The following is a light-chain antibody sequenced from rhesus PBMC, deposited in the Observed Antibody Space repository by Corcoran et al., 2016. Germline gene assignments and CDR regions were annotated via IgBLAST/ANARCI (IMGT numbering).Light chain of an antibody. CDR1: QGISDW. CDR2: RAS. CDR3: QQHDNAPPWT. J-gene: IGKJ1*01. V-gene: IGKV1-69*01. Sequence: IQMTQSPSSLSASLGDRVTLTCRASQGISDWLAWYQQKPGNTPKLLIYRASNLETGVPSRFSGSGSGTAFTLTISSLQPADIATYYCQQHDNAPPWTFGQGTKVEIK.